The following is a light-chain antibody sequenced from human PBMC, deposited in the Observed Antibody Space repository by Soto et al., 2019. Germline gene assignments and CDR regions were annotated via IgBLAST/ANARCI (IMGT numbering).Light chain of an antibody. CDR3: SSYTSSTNYV. V-gene: IGLV2-14*01. J-gene: IGLJ1*01. CDR1: SSDVGGYNY. CDR2: KVS. Sequence: QSALTQPASVSGSPGQSITISCTGTSSDVGGYNYVSWYQQYPGRVPKLLIYKVSDRPSGISNRFSGSKSGNTASLTISGLQAEDEADYYCSSYTSSTNYVFGTGTKVTVL.